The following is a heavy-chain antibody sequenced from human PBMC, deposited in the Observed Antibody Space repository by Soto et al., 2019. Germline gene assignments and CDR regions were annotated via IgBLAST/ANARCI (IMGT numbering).Heavy chain of an antibody. CDR1: GGSLSNYA. Sequence: VQVVQSGAEVKSPGSSVKISCKPSGGSLSNYALSWVRQAPGQGLEWMGGIIPVSSTTKYAQKFEGRLMMTADESTTTAYMELSGLRYEDTAIYYCARGGRWDSLSSASATFDYWGQGTLVTVSS. CDR3: ARGGRWDSLSSASATFDY. D-gene: IGHD1-26*01. V-gene: IGHV1-69*12. J-gene: IGHJ4*02. CDR2: IIPVSSTT.